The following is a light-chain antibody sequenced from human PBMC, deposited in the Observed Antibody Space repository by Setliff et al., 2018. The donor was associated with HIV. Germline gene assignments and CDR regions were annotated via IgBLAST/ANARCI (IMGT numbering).Light chain of an antibody. CDR2: WAS. Sequence: DIVLTQSPDSLAVSLGERAAINCKSNQSLLYSSNNKIYLAWYQQKAGQSPKLLIYWASIRESGVPDRFSGSGSGTDFTLTISSLQAEDVAIYYCQQYYNTPLTFGQGTRLEIK. V-gene: IGKV4-1*01. J-gene: IGKJ5*01. CDR1: QSLLYSSNNKIY. CDR3: QQYYNTPLT.